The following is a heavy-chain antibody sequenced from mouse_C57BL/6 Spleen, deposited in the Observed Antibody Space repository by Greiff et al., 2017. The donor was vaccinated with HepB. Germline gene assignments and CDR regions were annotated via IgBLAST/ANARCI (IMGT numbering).Heavy chain of an antibody. J-gene: IGHJ1*03. Sequence: VQLQQPGTELVKPGASVKLSCKASGYTFTSYWMHWVKQRPGQGLEWIGNINPSNGGTNYNEKFKSKATLTVDKSSSTAYMQRSSLTSEDSAVYYCARSNYGSSYLYWYFDVWGTGTTVTVSS. CDR2: INPSNGGT. CDR3: ARSNYGSSYLYWYFDV. D-gene: IGHD1-1*01. CDR1: GYTFTSYW. V-gene: IGHV1-53*01.